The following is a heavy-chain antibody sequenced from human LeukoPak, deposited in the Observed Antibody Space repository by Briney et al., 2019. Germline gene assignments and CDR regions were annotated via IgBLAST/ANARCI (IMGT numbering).Heavy chain of an antibody. Sequence: SETLSLTCAVSGGSIGSSNWWSWVRQPPGKGLEWIGEIYHSGSTNYNPSLKSRVTISVDKSKNQFSLKLSSVTAADTAVYYCARSSSSWYPXYFVYWGQGTLVTVSS. CDR1: GGSIGSSNW. CDR3: ARSSSSWYPXYFVY. D-gene: IGHD6-13*01. J-gene: IGHJ4*02. V-gene: IGHV4-4*02. CDR2: IYHSGST.